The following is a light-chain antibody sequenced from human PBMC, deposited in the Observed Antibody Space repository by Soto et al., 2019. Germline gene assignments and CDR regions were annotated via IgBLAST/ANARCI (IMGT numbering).Light chain of an antibody. V-gene: IGLV2-11*01. CDR2: DVS. Sequence: QSALTQPRSVSGSPGQSVTISCTGTSSDVGGYNYVSWYQQHPGKAPKLMIYDVSKRPSGVPDRFSGSKSGNTASLTISGLHAEDEADYYCCSYVGWFVVFGGGTKLTVL. CDR3: CSYVGWFVV. J-gene: IGLJ2*01. CDR1: SSDVGGYNY.